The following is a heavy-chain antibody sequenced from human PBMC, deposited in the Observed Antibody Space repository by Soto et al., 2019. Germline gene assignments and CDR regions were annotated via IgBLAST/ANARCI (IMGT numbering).Heavy chain of an antibody. Sequence: PSETLSLTCTVSGGSISSGDYYWSWIRQHPGKGLEWIGYIYYSGSTYYNPSLKSRVTISVDTSKNQFSLKLSSVTAADTAVYYCARQSSSWYYFDYWGQGTLVTVSS. V-gene: IGHV4-31*03. J-gene: IGHJ4*02. CDR3: ARQSSSWYYFDY. CDR2: IYYSGST. CDR1: GGSISSGDYY. D-gene: IGHD6-13*01.